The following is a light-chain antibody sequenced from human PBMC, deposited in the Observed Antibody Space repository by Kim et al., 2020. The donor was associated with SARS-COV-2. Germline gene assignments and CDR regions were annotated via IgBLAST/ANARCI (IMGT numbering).Light chain of an antibody. CDR1: QSISSY. V-gene: IGKV1-39*01. Sequence: EYVGDRVTITCRETQSISSYLNWYQQKPGKAPKLLIYAASSLQSGVPSRFSGSGSGTDFTLTISSLPPEDFATYYCQQSYSTPLTFGGGTKVDIK. J-gene: IGKJ4*01. CDR3: QQSYSTPLT. CDR2: AAS.